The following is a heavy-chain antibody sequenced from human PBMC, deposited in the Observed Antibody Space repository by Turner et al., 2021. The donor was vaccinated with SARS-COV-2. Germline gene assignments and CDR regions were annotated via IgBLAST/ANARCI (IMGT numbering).Heavy chain of an antibody. CDR3: AREGGVGATTGFDI. J-gene: IGHJ3*02. Sequence: QVQLVESGGGVVQPGRSLRLSCAASGFTFSSYGMHWVRQAPGKGLEWVAVIWYDGSNKYYADSVKGRFTISRDNSKNTLYLQTNSLRAEDTAVYYCAREGGVGATTGFDIWGQGTMVTVSS. V-gene: IGHV3-33*01. CDR2: IWYDGSNK. CDR1: GFTFSSYG. D-gene: IGHD1-26*01.